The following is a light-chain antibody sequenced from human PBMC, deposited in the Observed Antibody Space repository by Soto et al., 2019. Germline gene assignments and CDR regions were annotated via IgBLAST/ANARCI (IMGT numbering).Light chain of an antibody. J-gene: IGLJ2*01. CDR2: TNS. Sequence: QSVLTQPPSVSGAPGQRVTISCTGSSSNIGAGYHVRWYQQLPGTAPKLLMYTNSNRPSGVPDRFSASTSGTSASLAITGLQAEDEADYYCQSYDSSLSGDVVFGGGTKLTVL. V-gene: IGLV1-40*01. CDR3: QSYDSSLSGDVV. CDR1: SSNIGAGYH.